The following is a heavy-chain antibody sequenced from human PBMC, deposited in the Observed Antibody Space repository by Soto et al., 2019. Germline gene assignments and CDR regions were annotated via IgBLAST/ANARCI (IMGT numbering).Heavy chain of an antibody. CDR3: ERVGYSSAWHSYFAY. V-gene: IGHV1-18*01. J-gene: IGHJ4*02. D-gene: IGHD6-25*01. CDR1: GFTFTNYG. CDR2: ISASNGNT. Sequence: GASVKVSCKASGFTFTNYGISWVRQAPGQGLEWMGWISASNGNTNYPQNFQGRVTVTTDTSTSTAYMEVRSLRSDDTAVYYCERVGYSSAWHSYFAYWVQGTLVTVSS.